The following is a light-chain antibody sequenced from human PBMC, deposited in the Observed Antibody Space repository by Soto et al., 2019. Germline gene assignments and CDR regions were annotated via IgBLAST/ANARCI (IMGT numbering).Light chain of an antibody. CDR1: QSVSSN. CDR2: DVS. J-gene: IGKJ4*01. Sequence: EIVMTQSPATLSVSPGERATLSCRASQSVSSNFAWYQQRPAQAPRRLIFDVSTRATGVPTRFSGSGSGTEFNLTISSLQSEDFAVYYCQQYHDWPLTFGGGTRVEIK. CDR3: QQYHDWPLT. V-gene: IGKV3D-15*01.